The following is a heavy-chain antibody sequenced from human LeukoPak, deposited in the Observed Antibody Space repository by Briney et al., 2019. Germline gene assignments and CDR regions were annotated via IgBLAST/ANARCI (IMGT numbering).Heavy chain of an antibody. CDR3: AKGFSYGPTSKPNDAFDI. CDR1: GFTFSSYA. CDR2: ISGSGGST. Sequence: QPGGSLRLSCAASGFTFSSYAMSWVRQAPGKGLEWVSAISGSGGSTYYADSVKGRFTISRDNSKNTLYLQMNSLRAEDTAVYYCAKGFSYGPTSKPNDAFDIWGQGTMVTVSS. V-gene: IGHV3-23*01. J-gene: IGHJ3*02. D-gene: IGHD5-18*01.